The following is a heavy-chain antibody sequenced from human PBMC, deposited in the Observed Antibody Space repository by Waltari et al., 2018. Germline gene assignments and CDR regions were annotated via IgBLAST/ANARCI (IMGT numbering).Heavy chain of an antibody. CDR2: IYTSGST. V-gene: IGHV4-61*09. CDR1: GGSISSGSYY. D-gene: IGHD5-12*01. Sequence: QVQLQESGPGLVKPSQTLSLTCTVSGGSISSGSYYWSWIRQPAGKGLEWIGYIYTSGSTNYTPALKSRVTISVDTSKNQFSLKLSSVTAADTAVYYCARGYSGYGSGSMDVWGQGTTVTVSS. CDR3: ARGYSGYGSGSMDV. J-gene: IGHJ6*02.